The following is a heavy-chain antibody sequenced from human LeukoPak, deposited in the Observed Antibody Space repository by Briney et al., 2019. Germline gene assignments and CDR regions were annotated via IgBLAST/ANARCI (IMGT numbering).Heavy chain of an antibody. D-gene: IGHD5-18*01. V-gene: IGHV4-31*03. CDR1: GGSISSGGYY. J-gene: IGHJ4*02. Sequence: SETLSLTCTVSGGSISSGGYYWSWIRQHPGKGLEWIGYIYYSGSTYYNPSLKSRVTISVDTSKNQFSLKLSSVTAADTAVYYCATTQGHSYGPYYWGQGTLVTVSS. CDR3: ATTQGHSYGPYY. CDR2: IYYSGST.